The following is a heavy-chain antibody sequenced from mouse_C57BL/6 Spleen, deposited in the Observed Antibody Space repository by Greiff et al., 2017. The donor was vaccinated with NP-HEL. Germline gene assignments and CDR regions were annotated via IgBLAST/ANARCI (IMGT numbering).Heavy chain of an antibody. V-gene: IGHV5-4*01. CDR1: GFTFSSYA. D-gene: IGHD1-1*01. CDR3: AREARNYGYYFDY. CDR2: ISDGGSYT. J-gene: IGHJ2*01. Sequence: EVNVVESGGGLVKPGGSLKLSCAASGFTFSSYAMSWVRQTPEKRLEWVATISDGGSYTYYPDNVKGRFTISRDNAKNNLYLQMSHLKSEDTAMYYCAREARNYGYYFDYWGQGTTLTVSS.